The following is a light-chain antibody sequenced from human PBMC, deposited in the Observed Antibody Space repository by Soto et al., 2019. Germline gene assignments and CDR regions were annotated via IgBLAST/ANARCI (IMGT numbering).Light chain of an antibody. J-gene: IGLJ2*01. CDR2: DNN. CDR3: GTWDSSLSAVVV. Sequence: QSVLTQPPSVSAAPGQTVTISCSGSSSNIGNNYVSWYQQLPGTAPKLLIYDNNKRPSGIPDRFSGSKSGTSATLGITGLQAGDEADYYCGTWDSSLSAVVVFGGGTKVTVL. V-gene: IGLV1-51*01. CDR1: SSNIGNNY.